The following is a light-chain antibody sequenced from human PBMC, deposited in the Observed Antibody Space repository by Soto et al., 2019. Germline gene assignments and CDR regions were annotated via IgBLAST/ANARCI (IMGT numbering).Light chain of an antibody. CDR2: AAS. J-gene: IGKJ5*01. V-gene: IGKV1-39*01. CDR3: HQSYSTPPEIT. CDR1: QSISSW. Sequence: ETQMTQSPSNMYASVGDSINITSRASQSISSWLAWYQQKPGKAPKLLIYAASTLQSGVPSRFSGSGSGTDFTLTISSLQPEDFATYYCHQSYSTPPEITFGQGTRLAIK.